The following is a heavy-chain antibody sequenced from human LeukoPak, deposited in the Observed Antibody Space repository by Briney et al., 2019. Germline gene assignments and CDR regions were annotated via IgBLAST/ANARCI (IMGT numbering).Heavy chain of an antibody. CDR2: IYYSGST. J-gene: IGHJ6*04. D-gene: IGHD6-6*01. V-gene: IGHV4-59*01. Sequence: KPSETLSLTCTVSGGSISSNYWNWIRQPPGKGLEWIAYIYYSGSTNHNPSLKSRVTISVDTSKNQFSLKLSSATAADTAVYYCARDLSSSSSMDVWGKGTTVTVSS. CDR1: GGSISSNY. CDR3: ARDLSSSSSMDV.